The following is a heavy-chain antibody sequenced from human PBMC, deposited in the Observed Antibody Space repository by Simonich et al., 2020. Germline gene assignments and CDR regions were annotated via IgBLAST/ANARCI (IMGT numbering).Heavy chain of an antibody. CDR3: ARGALTGDYYYMDV. CDR1: GSTFTGYY. J-gene: IGHJ6*03. D-gene: IGHD7-27*01. Sequence: QVQLVQSGAEVKKPGASVKVSCKASGSTFTGYYMHWVQQAPGQGLEWMGWINPNRGGTNYAQKFQGRVTMTRDTSISTAYMELSRMRSDDTAVYYCARGALTGDYYYMDVWGKGTTVTVSS. CDR2: INPNRGGT. V-gene: IGHV1-2*02.